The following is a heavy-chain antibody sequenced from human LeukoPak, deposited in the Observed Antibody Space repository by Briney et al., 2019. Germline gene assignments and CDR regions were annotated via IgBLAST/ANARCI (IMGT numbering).Heavy chain of an antibody. V-gene: IGHV3-30*02. CDR1: GFTLSSYG. CDR2: IRYDGSNK. Sequence: GGSLRLSCAASGFTLSSYGMHWVRQAPGKGLEWVAFIRYDGSNKYYADSVKGRFTISRDNSKDTLYLQMNSLRAEDTAVYYCAKDVRRWLQLRWHAFDIWGQGTMVTVSS. J-gene: IGHJ3*02. D-gene: IGHD5-24*01. CDR3: AKDVRRWLQLRWHAFDI.